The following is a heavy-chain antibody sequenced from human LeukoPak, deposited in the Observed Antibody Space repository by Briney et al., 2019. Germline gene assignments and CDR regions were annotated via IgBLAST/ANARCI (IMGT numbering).Heavy chain of an antibody. CDR2: FSHSGST. CDR1: SGSISSSY. CDR3: AEKDGTL. J-gene: IGHJ4*02. D-gene: IGHD1/OR15-1a*01. Sequence: SETLSLTCTVSSGSISSSYWTWIRQPPGKGLEWIGHFSHSGSTNYNPSLNSRVTISVDTSKNQFSLNLRSVTAADTAVYDCAEKDGTLWGQGILVTVAS. V-gene: IGHV4-59*01.